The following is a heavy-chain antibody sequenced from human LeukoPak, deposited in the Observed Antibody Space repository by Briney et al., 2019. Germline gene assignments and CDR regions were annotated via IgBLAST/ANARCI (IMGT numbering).Heavy chain of an antibody. D-gene: IGHD1-26*01. CDR3: ARGFSGGSYYYFDY. V-gene: IGHV4-59*01. CDR1: GGSISSYY. J-gene: IGHJ4*02. Sequence: SETLSLTCTVSGGSISSYYWSWIRQPPGKGLEWIGYIYYSGSTNYNPSPKSRVTISVDTSKNQFSLKLSSVTAADTAVYYCARGFSGGSYYYFDYWGQGTLVTVSS. CDR2: IYYSGST.